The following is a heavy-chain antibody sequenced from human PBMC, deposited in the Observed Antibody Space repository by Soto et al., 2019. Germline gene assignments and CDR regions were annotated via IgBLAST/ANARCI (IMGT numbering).Heavy chain of an antibody. V-gene: IGHV3-66*01. Sequence: EVQLVESGGGLVQPGGSLRLSCTASGFIVSDTYMNWVRQAPGKGLXXXSXIXNRGDTHYADSVRGRFSLSRDIADNPVHLQMXXLRXXXXXVYYCAREPRYCRGGSCSITGDAFDIWGQGTMVTVSS. D-gene: IGHD2-15*01. CDR3: AREPRYCRGGSCSITGDAFDI. CDR2: IXNRGDT. CDR1: GFIVSDTY. J-gene: IGHJ3*02.